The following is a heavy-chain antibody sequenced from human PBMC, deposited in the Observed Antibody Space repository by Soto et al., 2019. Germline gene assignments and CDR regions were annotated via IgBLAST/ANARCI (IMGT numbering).Heavy chain of an antibody. CDR2: INHVGGT. Sequence: TSETLSLTCAVYGGFLSESYWTWIRQPPGKGLEWIGEINHVGGTNYNPSLKSRVTMSVDTSQNQFSLRLISVTAADTAMYFCVRIRYQLPSSVLWLDPWGQGTPVTVSS. CDR3: VRIRYQLPSSVLWLDP. D-gene: IGHD3-16*01. J-gene: IGHJ5*02. CDR1: GGFLSESY. V-gene: IGHV4-34*01.